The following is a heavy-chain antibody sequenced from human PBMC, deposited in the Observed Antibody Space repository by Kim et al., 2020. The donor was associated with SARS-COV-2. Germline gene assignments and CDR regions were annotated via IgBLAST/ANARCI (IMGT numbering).Heavy chain of an antibody. Sequence: VKGRFTIPRDNSKNTLYVQMNSLRAEDTAVYYCAKMGPPRWLLLPEYFDYWGQGTLVTVSS. V-gene: IGHV3-23*01. D-gene: IGHD3-22*01. J-gene: IGHJ4*02. CDR3: AKMGPPRWLLLPEYFDY.